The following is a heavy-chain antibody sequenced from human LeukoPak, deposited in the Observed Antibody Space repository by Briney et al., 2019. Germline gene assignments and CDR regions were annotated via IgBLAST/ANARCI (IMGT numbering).Heavy chain of an antibody. V-gene: IGHV3-21*01. D-gene: IGHD4-17*01. CDR2: ISSSSYI. J-gene: IGHJ4*02. CDR1: GFTFSSYS. CDR3: ARDYGESVFDY. Sequence: PGGSLRLSCAASGFTFSSYSMNWVRQAPGKGLEWVSSISSSSYIYYADSVKGGFTISRDNAKNSLYLQMNSLRAEDTAVYYCARDYGESVFDYWGQGTLVTVSS.